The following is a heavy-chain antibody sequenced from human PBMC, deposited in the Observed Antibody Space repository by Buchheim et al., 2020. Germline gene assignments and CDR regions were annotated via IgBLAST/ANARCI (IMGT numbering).Heavy chain of an antibody. V-gene: IGHV3-33*08. Sequence: VQLVESGGGLVQPGGSLRLSCAASGFTFRSYGMHWVRQAPGKGLEWVAVIWYDGTNTYYGDSVRGRFTVSRDNSKNTLSLQMNNLRAEDTAVYYCARAYGDWRSFDPWGQGTL. J-gene: IGHJ5*02. D-gene: IGHD2-21*02. CDR2: IWYDGTNT. CDR1: GFTFRSYG. CDR3: ARAYGDWRSFDP.